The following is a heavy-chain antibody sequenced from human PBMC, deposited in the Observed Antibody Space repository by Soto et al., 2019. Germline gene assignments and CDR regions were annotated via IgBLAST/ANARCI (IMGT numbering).Heavy chain of an antibody. CDR1: GFTFGDYD. D-gene: IGHD2-8*02. CDR3: TRPCRYCNGGGPGNWFDP. CDR2: ISNGGSSI. V-gene: IGHV3-11*01. J-gene: IGHJ5*02. Sequence: VGSLRLSCAASGFTFGDYDMSWIRQAPGKGLEWVSYISNGGSSIYYADSVKGRFTISRDNAKRSVFLQMNSLRAEDTAVYYCTRPCRYCNGGGPGNWFDPWGQGTLVTVSS.